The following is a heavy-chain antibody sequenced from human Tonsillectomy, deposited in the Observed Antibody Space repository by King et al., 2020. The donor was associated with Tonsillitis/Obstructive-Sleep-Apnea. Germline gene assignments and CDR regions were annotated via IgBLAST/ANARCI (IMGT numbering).Heavy chain of an antibody. CDR1: GGSITSGNW. V-gene: IGHV4-4*02. Sequence: QLQESGPGLVKPSGTLSLTCAVSGGSITSGNWWTWVRQPPGKGLEWIGEIYHSGSTNYNPSLKSRLTISVDRSKNQFSLKLTSVTAADTAVYYCAKGGDCSSSSCFSPYTYYYYMDVWGRGTTVTVSS. J-gene: IGHJ6*03. D-gene: IGHD2-2*01. CDR3: AKGGDCSSSSCFSPYTYYYYMDV. CDR2: IYHSGST.